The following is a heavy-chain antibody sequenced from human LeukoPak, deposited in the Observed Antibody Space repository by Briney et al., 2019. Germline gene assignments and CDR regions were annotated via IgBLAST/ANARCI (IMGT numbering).Heavy chain of an antibody. Sequence: PGGSLRLSCAASGFTFSSYAMSWVRQAPGKGLEWVSAISGSGGSTYYTDSVKGRFTISRDNSKNTLYLQMNSLRAEDTALYYCAKDQQTTNLYARGTFGYWGQGTLVTVSS. J-gene: IGHJ4*02. CDR2: ISGSGGST. V-gene: IGHV3-23*01. CDR3: AKDQQTTNLYARGTFGY. D-gene: IGHD3-3*01. CDR1: GFTFSSYA.